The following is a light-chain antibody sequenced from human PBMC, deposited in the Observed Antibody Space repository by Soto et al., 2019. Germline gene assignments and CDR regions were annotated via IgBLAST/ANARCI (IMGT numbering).Light chain of an antibody. J-gene: IGKJ1*01. V-gene: IGKV3-11*01. CDR1: QSVSSY. CDR3: QQRSNWPRT. Sequence: EMVLTQSPATLSLSPGERATLSCRASQSVSSYLAWYQQKPGQAPRLLIYDASNRATGIPARFSGSGSGTDYTLPISSLEPEDFAVYYCQQRSNWPRTFGQGTKVDIK. CDR2: DAS.